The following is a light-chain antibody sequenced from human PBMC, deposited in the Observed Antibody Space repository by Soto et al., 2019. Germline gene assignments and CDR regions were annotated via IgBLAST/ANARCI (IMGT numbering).Light chain of an antibody. Sequence: PGERATLSCRACQSVSSDLPWYQQTPGQAPRLLVYDASNGATGIPARFSGSGARTVFTITISRLEPEYSAVYYCQQRYVSLTFGGGTKVEIK. CDR2: DAS. V-gene: IGKV3-11*01. CDR1: QSVSSD. J-gene: IGKJ4*01. CDR3: QQRYVSLT.